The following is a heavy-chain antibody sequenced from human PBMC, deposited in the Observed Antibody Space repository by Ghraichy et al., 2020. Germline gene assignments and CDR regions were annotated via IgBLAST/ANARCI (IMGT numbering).Heavy chain of an antibody. CDR2: IKQDGSEK. CDR1: GFTFSSYW. CDR3: ASPPPRTHYGDIETRY. D-gene: IGHD4-17*01. Sequence: GGSLRLSCAASGFTFSSYWMSWVRQAPGKGLEWVANIKQDGSEKYYVDSVKGRFTISRDNAKNSLYLQMNSLRAEDTAVYYCASPPPRTHYGDIETRYWGQGTLVTVSS. J-gene: IGHJ4*02. V-gene: IGHV3-7*03.